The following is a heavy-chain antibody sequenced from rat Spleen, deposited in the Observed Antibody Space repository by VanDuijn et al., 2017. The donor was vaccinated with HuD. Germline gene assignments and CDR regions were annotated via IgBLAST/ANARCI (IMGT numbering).Heavy chain of an antibody. D-gene: IGHD1-6*01. CDR3: TTPQGHILRPLDY. V-gene: IGHV5-20*01. CDR2: ISYDGGST. CDR1: GFTFSDYY. J-gene: IGHJ2*01. Sequence: EVQLVESGGGLVQPGRSLKLSCAASGFTFSDYYMAWVRQAPTKGLEWVASISYDGGSTYYRDSVKGRFTISRDNAKSSLYLQMDSLRSEDTATYYCTTPQGHILRPLDYWGQGVMVTVSS.